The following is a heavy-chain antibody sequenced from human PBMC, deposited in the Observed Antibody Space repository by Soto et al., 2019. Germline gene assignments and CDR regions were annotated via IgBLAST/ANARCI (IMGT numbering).Heavy chain of an antibody. D-gene: IGHD5-12*01. CDR2: IIPIFGTA. J-gene: IGHJ4*02. CDR3: ARVPEMATTRDYYYFDY. V-gene: IGHV1-69*12. CDR1: GGTFSSYA. Sequence: QVQLVQSGAEVKKPGSSVKVSWKASGGTFSSYAISWVRQAPGQGLEWMGGIIPIFGTANYAQKFQGRVTITADESTSTAYMELSSLRSDDTAVYYCARVPEMATTRDYYYFDYWGQGTLVTVSS.